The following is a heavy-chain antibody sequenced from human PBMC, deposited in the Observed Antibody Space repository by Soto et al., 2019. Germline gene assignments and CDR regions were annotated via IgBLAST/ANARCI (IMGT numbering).Heavy chain of an antibody. CDR3: ARYGSGKDYYYYGMDV. D-gene: IGHD3-10*01. CDR2: IYYSGST. V-gene: IGHV4-39*07. J-gene: IGHJ6*02. Sequence: SETLSLTCTVSGDSITSNSYFWAWIRQPPGKGLEWIGSIYYSGSTYHNPSLKSRVTISVDKSKNQFSLKLSSVTAADTAVYYCARYGSGKDYYYYGMDVWGQGTTVTVSS. CDR1: GDSITSNSYF.